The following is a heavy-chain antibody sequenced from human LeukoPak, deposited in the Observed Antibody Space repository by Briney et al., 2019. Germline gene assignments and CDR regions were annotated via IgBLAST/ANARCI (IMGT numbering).Heavy chain of an antibody. CDR3: AREYYDFWSGPSRGPYYCCMDV. CDR1: AFTFSSYW. J-gene: IGHJ6*03. V-gene: IGHV3-7*01. Sequence: GGSLRLSCAASAFTFSSYWMSWVRQAPGKGLDGVANIKQDGSEKDYVDSVKGRLTISRANANNSLYLQINSQRPEDTAVYYCAREYYDFWSGPSRGPYYCCMDVWGKGTTVTVSS. CDR2: IKQDGSEK. D-gene: IGHD3-3*01.